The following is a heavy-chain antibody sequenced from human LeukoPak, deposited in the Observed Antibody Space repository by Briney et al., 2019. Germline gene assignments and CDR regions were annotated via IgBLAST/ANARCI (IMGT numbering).Heavy chain of an antibody. Sequence: SETLSLTCTVSGGSISSYYWSWIRQPAGKGLEWSGRIYTSGSTNYNPSLKSRVTISVDTSKNQFSLKLSSVTAADTAVYYCARDVHVGSGWSWMVYWGQGTLVTVSS. D-gene: IGHD6-19*01. CDR1: GGSISSYY. V-gene: IGHV4-4*07. CDR2: IYTSGST. CDR3: ARDVHVGSGWSWMVY. J-gene: IGHJ4*02.